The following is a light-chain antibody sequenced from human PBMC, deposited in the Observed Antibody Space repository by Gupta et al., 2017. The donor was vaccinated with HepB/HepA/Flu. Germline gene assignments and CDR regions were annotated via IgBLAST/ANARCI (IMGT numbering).Light chain of an antibody. Sequence: QSVLTQPPSASGTPGRRVTISCSGSSSNIGSHSVYWYQHLPGTAPKVLIYRSDQRPSGVPDRFSGSKSGTSASLAISGLRSDDEADYYCAVWDDSLSGRVFGGGTKLTVL. V-gene: IGLV1-47*01. CDR3: AVWDDSLSGRV. J-gene: IGLJ2*01. CDR1: SSNIGSHS. CDR2: RSD.